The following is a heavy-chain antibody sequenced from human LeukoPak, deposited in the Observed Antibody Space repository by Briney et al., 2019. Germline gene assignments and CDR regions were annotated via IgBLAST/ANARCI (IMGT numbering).Heavy chain of an antibody. J-gene: IGHJ4*02. V-gene: IGHV1-18*01. Sequence: GASVKVSCKASGYTFTSYGISWVRQAPGQGLEWMGWISAYNGNTNYAQKLQGRVTMTTDTSTNTAYMELRSLRSDDTAVYYCARTEYASNPDPRGYWGQGTLVTVSS. D-gene: IGHD2-2*01. CDR2: ISAYNGNT. CDR3: ARTEYASNPDPRGY. CDR1: GYTFTSYG.